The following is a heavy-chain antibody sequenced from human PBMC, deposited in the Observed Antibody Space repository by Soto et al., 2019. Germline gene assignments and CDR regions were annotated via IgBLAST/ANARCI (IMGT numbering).Heavy chain of an antibody. J-gene: IGHJ4*02. CDR3: VRGGHGSGSYLGSY. D-gene: IGHD3-10*01. CDR2: IYHTGNT. Sequence: SETLSLTCAVSGGSTSSSSWWSWVRQPPGKGLEWIGEIYHTGNTNYNPSLESRFTISRDNAKNSVYLQMDSLRAEDTAVYYCVRGGHGSGSYLGSYWGQGILVTVSS. CDR1: GGSTSSSSW. V-gene: IGHV4-4*02.